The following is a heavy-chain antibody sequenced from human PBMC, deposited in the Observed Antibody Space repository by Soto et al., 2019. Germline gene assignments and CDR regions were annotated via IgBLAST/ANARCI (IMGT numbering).Heavy chain of an antibody. CDR1: AFTFSSYA. Sequence: GEDLRLPCSASAFTFSSYAMHWVRQAPGKGLEYVSAISSNGGSTYYADSVKGRFTISRDNSKNTLYLQMSSLRAEDTAVYYCVKVFCRSTRCCNRFASWGQGSLVT. V-gene: IGHV3-64D*08. D-gene: IGHD2-2*01. CDR3: VKVFCRSTRCCNRFAS. CDR2: ISSNGGST. J-gene: IGHJ5*01.